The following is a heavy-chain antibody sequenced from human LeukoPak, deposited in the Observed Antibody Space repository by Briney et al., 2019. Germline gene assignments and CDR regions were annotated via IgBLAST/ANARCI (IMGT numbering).Heavy chain of an antibody. CDR2: ISSSSNII. CDR1: GFTFSNYN. D-gene: IGHD3-10*01. V-gene: IGHV3-48*01. Sequence: GGSLRLSCAPSGFTFSNYNMNWVRQPPGKGLQWVSYISSSSNIIYYADSVKGRFTISKDNAKNSLFLQMNSLRAEDTAVYYCAREFAREFTIDYWGQGTLVTVSS. CDR3: AREFAREFTIDY. J-gene: IGHJ4*02.